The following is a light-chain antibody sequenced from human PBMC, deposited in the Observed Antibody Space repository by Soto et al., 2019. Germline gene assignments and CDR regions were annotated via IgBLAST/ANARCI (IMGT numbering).Light chain of an antibody. J-gene: IGKJ1*01. CDR1: QSVSSSY. CDR3: QQYGSSRT. Sequence: EIVLTQSPGTLSLSPGERATLSCRASQSVSSSYLAWYQQKPGQAPRLLIYGASSRATGIPDRFSGSGFGTDFALTISRREPEDVAVYYCQQYGSSRTFGQGTKVEIK. CDR2: GAS. V-gene: IGKV3-20*01.